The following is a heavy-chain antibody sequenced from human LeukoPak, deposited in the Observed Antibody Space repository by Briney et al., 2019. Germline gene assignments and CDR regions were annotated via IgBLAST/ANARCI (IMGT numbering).Heavy chain of an antibody. CDR2: IYYSGSA. J-gene: IGHJ4*02. CDR3: ARDQGYTYGGGYYFDY. D-gene: IGHD4/OR15-4a*01. CDR1: GXSISTYY. Sequence: PSETLSLTCTVSGXSISTYYWTWIRQPPGKGLEWIGYIYYSGSANYNPSLKSRVTISLDTSKSQFSLKLSSVTAADTAVYYCARDQGYTYGGGYYFDYWGQGTLVTVSA. V-gene: IGHV4-59*01.